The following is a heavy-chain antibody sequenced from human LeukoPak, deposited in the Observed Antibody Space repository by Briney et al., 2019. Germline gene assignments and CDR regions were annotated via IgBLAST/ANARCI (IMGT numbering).Heavy chain of an antibody. CDR3: ARTQKLGTYYFDY. V-gene: IGHV4-39*07. CDR1: GGSISSSSYY. Sequence: PSETLSLTCTVSGGSISSSSYYWGWLRQPPGKGLDWIGSIYYSGSTYYNPSLKSRVTISVDTSKNQFSLKLISVTAADTAVYYCARTQKLGTYYFDYWGQGTLVTVSS. CDR2: IYYSGST. J-gene: IGHJ4*02. D-gene: IGHD6-13*01.